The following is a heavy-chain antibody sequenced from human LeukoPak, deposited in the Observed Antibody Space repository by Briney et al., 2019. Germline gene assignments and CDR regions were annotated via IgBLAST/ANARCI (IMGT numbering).Heavy chain of an antibody. D-gene: IGHD4-11*01. CDR3: TRDGERYSNGDRPNY. V-gene: IGHV3-11*01. Sequence: GGSLRLSCAVSGFTFTDYYMTWIRQAPGKGLESLSYISPSGTDISYADSVKGRFTISRDNAKNSLYLQMNSLRAEDTAVYYCTRDGERYSNGDRPNYWGQGTLVTASS. CDR1: GFTFTDYY. CDR2: ISPSGTDI. J-gene: IGHJ4*02.